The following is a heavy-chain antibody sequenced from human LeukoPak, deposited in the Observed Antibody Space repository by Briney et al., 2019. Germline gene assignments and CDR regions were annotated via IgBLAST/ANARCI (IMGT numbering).Heavy chain of an antibody. CDR2: ISGSSSDI. V-gene: IGHV3-21*01. Sequence: PGGSLRLSCAGSAFTFSSYSMNWVRQAPGKGLEWVSSISGSSSDIYYADSVKGRFTISRDNAKNSLYLQMKSLRAEDTAVYYCARDPYGNFDYWGQGTLVTVSS. CDR3: ARDPYGNFDY. D-gene: IGHD3-16*01. CDR1: AFTFSSYS. J-gene: IGHJ4*02.